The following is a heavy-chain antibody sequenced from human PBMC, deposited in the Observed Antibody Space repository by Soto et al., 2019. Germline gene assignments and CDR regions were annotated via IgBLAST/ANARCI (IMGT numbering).Heavy chain of an antibody. Sequence: QVQLVESGGGVVQPGRSLRLSCAASGFTFSSYGRHWVRQAPGKGLEWVAVISYDGSNKYYADSVKGRFTISRDNSKNTLYLQMNSLRAEDTAVYYCAKADCSGGSCYSDLDYWGQGTLVTVSS. J-gene: IGHJ4*02. CDR3: AKADCSGGSCYSDLDY. CDR1: GFTFSSYG. D-gene: IGHD2-15*01. CDR2: ISYDGSNK. V-gene: IGHV3-30*18.